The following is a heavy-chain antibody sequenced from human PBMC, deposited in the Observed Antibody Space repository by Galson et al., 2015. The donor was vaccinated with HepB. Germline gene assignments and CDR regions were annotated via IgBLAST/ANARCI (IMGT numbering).Heavy chain of an antibody. J-gene: IGHJ4*02. CDR2: INWNGGST. CDR1: GFTFDDYG. D-gene: IGHD3-22*01. V-gene: IGHV3-20*04. Sequence: SLRLSCAASGFTFDDYGMSWVRQAPGKGLEWVSGINWNGGSTGYADSVKGRFTISRDNTKNSLYLQMNSLRAEDTAVYYCARVGNDYDSSAYPFDYWGQGTLVTVSS. CDR3: ARVGNDYDSSAYPFDY.